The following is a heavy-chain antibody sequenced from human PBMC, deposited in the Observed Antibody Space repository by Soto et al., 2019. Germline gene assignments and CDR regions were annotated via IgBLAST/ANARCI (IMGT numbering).Heavy chain of an antibody. CDR2: IDVGRGDT. CDR3: VVCRSSRCYGKSDY. CDR1: GFTFSISA. D-gene: IGHD2-2*01. J-gene: IGHJ4*02. V-gene: IGHV1-58*02. Sequence: VASVKVSCKTSGFTFSISAIQWVRQARGQRLEWIGWIDVGRGDTNNAQKLQERVTFTRDMSTSTVYMELSSLRSEDTAVYYCVVCRSSRCYGKSDYWGQGTLVTVSS.